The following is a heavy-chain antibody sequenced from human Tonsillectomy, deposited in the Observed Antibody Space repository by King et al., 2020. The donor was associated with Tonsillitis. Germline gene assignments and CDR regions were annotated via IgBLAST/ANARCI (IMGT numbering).Heavy chain of an antibody. D-gene: IGHD6-19*01. V-gene: IGHV4-61*02. Sequence: QLQESGPGLVKPSQTLSLTCTVSGGSISSGSYYWSWIRQPAGKGLEWIGRIYTSGSTNYNPSLKGRVTISVDTSKNQFSLKLSSVTAADTAVYYCARGGSSGGWYYFDYWGQGTLVTVSS. CDR1: GGSISSGSYY. CDR3: ARGGSSGGWYYFDY. J-gene: IGHJ4*02. CDR2: IYTSGST.